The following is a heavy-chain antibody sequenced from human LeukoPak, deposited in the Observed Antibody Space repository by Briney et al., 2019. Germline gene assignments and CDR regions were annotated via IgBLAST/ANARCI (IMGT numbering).Heavy chain of an antibody. CDR2: INHSGST. D-gene: IGHD3-10*01. CDR3: ARHSGLIRITMVRGAAFDY. CDR1: GGSFSGYY. V-gene: IGHV4-34*01. Sequence: NPSETLSLTCAVYGGSFSGYYWSWIRQPPGKGLEWIGEINHSGSTNYNPSLKSRVTISVDTSKNQFSLKLSSVTAADTAVYYCARHSGLIRITMVRGAAFDYWGQGTLVTVSS. J-gene: IGHJ4*02.